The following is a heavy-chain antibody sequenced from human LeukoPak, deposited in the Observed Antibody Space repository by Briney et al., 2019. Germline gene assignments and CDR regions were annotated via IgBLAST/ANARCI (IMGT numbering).Heavy chain of an antibody. J-gene: IGHJ3*02. CDR3: AREAGSYLRGAFDI. D-gene: IGHD1-26*01. V-gene: IGHV4-39*07. CDR1: GGSISSSDYY. CDR2: VYYNGAT. Sequence: SETLSLTCTVSGGSISSSDYYWGWIRQPPGRGLEWIGSVYYNGATRYNPSLERRVTMSLDTSRNQFSLKLSSVAAADTAVYYCAREAGSYLRGAFDIWGQGTMVTVSS.